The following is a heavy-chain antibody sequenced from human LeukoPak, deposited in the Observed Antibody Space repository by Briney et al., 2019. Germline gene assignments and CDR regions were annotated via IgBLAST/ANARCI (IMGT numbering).Heavy chain of an antibody. CDR2: INPNSGGT. Sequence: ASVKVSCKASGYTFTGYYMHWVRQAPGQGLEWMGWINPNSGGTNYAQKFQGRVTMTRDTSISTAYMELSRLRSDDTAVYYCARDRNYYDHNGNFDYWGQGTLVTVSS. V-gene: IGHV1-2*02. J-gene: IGHJ4*02. D-gene: IGHD3-22*01. CDR1: GYTFTGYY. CDR3: ARDRNYYDHNGNFDY.